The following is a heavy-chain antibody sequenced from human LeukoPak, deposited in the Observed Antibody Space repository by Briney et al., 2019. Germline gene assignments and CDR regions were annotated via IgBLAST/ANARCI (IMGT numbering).Heavy chain of an antibody. J-gene: IGHJ6*02. CDR2: SRNKASSYTT. V-gene: IGHV3-72*01. D-gene: IGHD1/OR15-1a*01. CDR3: GRIAINANNGMDV. Sequence: PGGSLRLTRAASGFKFCDHYIDCVPHAPGKGPGWVGRSRNKASSYTTEYAASVEGRFTISRDVSESSLYLQMNSLRTEYTAVYYCGRIAINANNGMDVWGQGTTVTVSS. CDR1: GFKFCDHY.